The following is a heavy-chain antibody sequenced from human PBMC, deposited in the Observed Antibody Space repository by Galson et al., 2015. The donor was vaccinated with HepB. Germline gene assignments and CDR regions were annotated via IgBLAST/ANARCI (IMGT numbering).Heavy chain of an antibody. Sequence: SLRLSCAASGFTFSRNAMHWVRQAPGKGLEWVAVISYDGSNKYYADSVKGRFTISRDNSKNTLYLQMNSLRGEDTAVYYCARDLSDGYRSGWADYWGQGTLVTVSS. V-gene: IGHV3-30-3*01. CDR2: ISYDGSNK. CDR3: ARDLSDGYRSGWADY. D-gene: IGHD6-19*01. J-gene: IGHJ4*02. CDR1: GFTFSRNA.